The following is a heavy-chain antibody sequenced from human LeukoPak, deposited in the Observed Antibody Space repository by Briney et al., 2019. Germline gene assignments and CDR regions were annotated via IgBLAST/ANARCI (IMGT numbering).Heavy chain of an antibody. J-gene: IGHJ4*02. CDR1: GFTFSSYW. D-gene: IGHD4-23*01. CDR3: ARAPEGYTVVSIFDY. V-gene: IGHV3-7*05. Sequence: GSLRLSCAASGFTFSSYWMSWVRQAPGKGLEWVANIKQDGSEKYYVDSVKGRFTISRDNAKNSLYLQMNSLRAEDTAVYYCARAPEGYTVVSIFDYWGQGTLVTVSS. CDR2: IKQDGSEK.